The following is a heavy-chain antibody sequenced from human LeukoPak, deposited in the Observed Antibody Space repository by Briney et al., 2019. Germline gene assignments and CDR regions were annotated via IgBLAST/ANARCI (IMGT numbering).Heavy chain of an antibody. CDR1: GGSFSGYY. D-gene: IGHD4-23*01. J-gene: IGHJ4*02. CDR2: INHSGSA. CDR3: ARDWSNDYGGNWYYFDY. Sequence: SETLSLTCAVSGGSFSGYYWTWIRQPPGKGLEWIGEINHSGSANYNPSLKSRVTMSVDTSKNQFSLKLSSVTAADTAVYYCARDWSNDYGGNWYYFDYWGQGTLVTVSS. V-gene: IGHV4-34*01.